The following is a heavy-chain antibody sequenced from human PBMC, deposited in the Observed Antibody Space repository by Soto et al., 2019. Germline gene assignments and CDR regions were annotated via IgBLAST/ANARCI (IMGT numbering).Heavy chain of an antibody. CDR2: ITSSGSTM. CDR1: GFTFGSFE. Sequence: PGGSLRLSCAASGFTFGSFEMNWVRQAPGKGLEWVSYITSSGSTMYYADSVKGRFTISRDNAKNSLFLQMNGLRAEDTAVYYCARHAEYSFDSWGQGTLVTVSS. J-gene: IGHJ4*02. V-gene: IGHV3-48*03. CDR3: ARHAEYSFDS.